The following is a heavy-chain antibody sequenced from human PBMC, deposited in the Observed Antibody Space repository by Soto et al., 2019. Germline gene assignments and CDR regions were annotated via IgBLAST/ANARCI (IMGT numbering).Heavy chain of an antibody. J-gene: IGHJ5*02. CDR3: VRGVIRNWFDP. Sequence: SETLSLTCTVSGGSISSGDYYWSWIRQPPGKGLEWIGYIYYSGSTYYNPSLKSRVTISVDTSKNQFSLKLSPVTAADTAVYYCVRGVIRNWFDPWGQGTLVTVSS. D-gene: IGHD3-10*01. CDR2: IYYSGST. CDR1: GGSISSGDYY. V-gene: IGHV4-30-4*01.